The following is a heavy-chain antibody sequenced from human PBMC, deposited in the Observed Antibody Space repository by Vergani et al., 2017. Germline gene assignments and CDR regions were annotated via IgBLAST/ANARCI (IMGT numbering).Heavy chain of an antibody. CDR2: ISYDGSNK. CDR3: ARGVYCSGGSCYYYFDY. J-gene: IGHJ4*02. CDR1: GFTFSSYA. D-gene: IGHD2-15*01. V-gene: IGHV3-30*01. Sequence: QVQLVESGGGVVQPGRSLRLSCAASGFTFSSYAMHWVRQAPGKGLEWVAVISYDGSNKYYADSVKGRFTISRDNSKNTLYLQMNSLRAEDTAVYYCARGVYCSGGSCYYYFDYWGQGTLVTVSS.